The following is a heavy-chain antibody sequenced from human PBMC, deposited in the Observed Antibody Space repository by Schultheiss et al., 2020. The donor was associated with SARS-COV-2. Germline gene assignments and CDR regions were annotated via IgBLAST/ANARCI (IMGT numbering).Heavy chain of an antibody. CDR2: ISSSSSYT. CDR1: GFTFSDYY. J-gene: IGHJ3*02. Sequence: GGSLRLSCAASGFTFSDYYMSWIRQAPGKGLEWVSYISSSSSYTNYADSVKGRFTISRDNAKNSLYLQMNSLRAEDTAVYYCARAGYCSSTSCYSDAFDIWGQGTMVTVSS. D-gene: IGHD2-2*02. V-gene: IGHV3-11*06. CDR3: ARAGYCSSTSCYSDAFDI.